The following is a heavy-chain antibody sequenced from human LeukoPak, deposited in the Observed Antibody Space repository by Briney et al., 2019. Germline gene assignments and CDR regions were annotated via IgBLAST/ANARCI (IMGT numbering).Heavy chain of an antibody. Sequence: PSETLSLTCTVSGGSISSSSYYWGRIRQPPGKGLEWIGSIYYSGNTYYNPSLKSRVTISVDTSKNQFSLKQSSVTAADTAVYYCARHRTPNCGGDCYTNYYFDYWGQGTLVTVSS. CDR2: IYYSGNT. CDR3: ARHRTPNCGGDCYTNYYFDY. J-gene: IGHJ4*02. V-gene: IGHV4-39*01. CDR1: GGSISSSSYY. D-gene: IGHD2-21*02.